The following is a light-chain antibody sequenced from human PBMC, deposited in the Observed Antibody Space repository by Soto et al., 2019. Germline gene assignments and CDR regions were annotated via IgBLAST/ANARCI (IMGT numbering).Light chain of an antibody. J-gene: IGKJ1*01. CDR2: AAS. CDR3: LQDINYPRT. CDR1: QGISSY. Sequence: IQLTQSPSSLSASVGDRVTITCRASQGISSYLAWYQQKPGKAPKLLIYAASTLQSGVPSRFSGSGSGTDFTLAISSLQPADSATYYCLQDINYPRTFGQGTKGDTK. V-gene: IGKV1-9*01.